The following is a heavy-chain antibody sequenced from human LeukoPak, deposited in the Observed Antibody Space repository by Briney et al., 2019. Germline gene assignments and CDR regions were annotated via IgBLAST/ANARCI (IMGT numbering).Heavy chain of an antibody. CDR1: GGSISSYY. D-gene: IGHD1-26*01. V-gene: IGHV4-4*07. J-gene: IGHJ4*02. CDR3: ARGGSGTILFDY. Sequence: SETLSHTCTVSGGSISSYYWSWIRQPAGKGLEWIGRIYSSGSTNYDPSFESRVTMSEDASNNQFSLKLNSVTAADTAVYYCARGGSGTILFDYWGQGTLVTVSS. CDR2: IYSSGST.